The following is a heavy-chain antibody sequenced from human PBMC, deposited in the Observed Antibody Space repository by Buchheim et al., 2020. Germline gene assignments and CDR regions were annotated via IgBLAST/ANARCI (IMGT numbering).Heavy chain of an antibody. CDR2: ISSSSSYI. J-gene: IGHJ5*02. CDR1: GFTFSSYW. Sequence: EVQLVESGGGLVQPGGSLRLSCAASGFTFSSYWMHWVRQAPGKGLVWVSSISSSSSYIYYADSVKGRFTISRDNAKNSLYLQMNSLRAEDTAVYYCATMDFWSGYKANNWFDPWGQGTL. CDR3: ATMDFWSGYKANNWFDP. D-gene: IGHD3-3*01. V-gene: IGHV3-21*01.